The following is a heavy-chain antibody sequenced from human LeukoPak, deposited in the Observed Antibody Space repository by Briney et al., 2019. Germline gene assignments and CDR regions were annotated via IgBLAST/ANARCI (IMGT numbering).Heavy chain of an antibody. CDR1: GGSISSYY. D-gene: IGHD5-18*01. V-gene: IGHV4-4*07. CDR2: IYTSGST. J-gene: IGHJ4*02. Sequence: SETLSLTCTVSGGSISSYYWSWIRQPAGKGLEWIGRIYTSGSTNYNPSLKSRVTMSVDTSKNQFSLKLSSVTAADTAVYYCARSLRIQLWSSYYFDYRGQGTLVTVSS. CDR3: ARSLRIQLWSSYYFDY.